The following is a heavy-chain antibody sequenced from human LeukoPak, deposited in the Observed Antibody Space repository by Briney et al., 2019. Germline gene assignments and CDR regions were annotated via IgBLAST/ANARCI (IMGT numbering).Heavy chain of an antibody. CDR3: ARYVQLDDAFDI. V-gene: IGHV4-39*07. Sequence: SETLSLTCTVSGGSISSSSYYWGWIRQPPGKGLEWIGSIYYSGSTYYNPSLKSRITISVDTSKNQFSLRLSSVTAADTAVYYCARYVQLDDAFDIWGQGTMATVSS. J-gene: IGHJ3*02. CDR2: IYYSGST. D-gene: IGHD1-1*01. CDR1: GGSISSSSYY.